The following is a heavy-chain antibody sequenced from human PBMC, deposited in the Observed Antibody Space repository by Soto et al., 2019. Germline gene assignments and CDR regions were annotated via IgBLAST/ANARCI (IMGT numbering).Heavy chain of an antibody. CDR1: GFTFSSYA. J-gene: IGHJ4*02. D-gene: IGHD3-22*01. Sequence: EVQLLESGGGLVQPGGSLRLSCAASGFTFSSYAMSWVRQAPGKGLEWVSAISGSGGSTYYADSVKGRFTISRDNSXXTLYLQMNSLRAEDTAVYYCAKDLGSGYYYRPPGYWGQGTLVTVSS. CDR3: AKDLGSGYYYRPPGY. CDR2: ISGSGGST. V-gene: IGHV3-23*01.